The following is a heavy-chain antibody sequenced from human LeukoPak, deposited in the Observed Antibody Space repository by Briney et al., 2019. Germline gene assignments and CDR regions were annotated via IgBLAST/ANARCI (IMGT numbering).Heavy chain of an antibody. J-gene: IGHJ4*02. V-gene: IGHV4-59*08. CDR2: IYYSGST. CDR3: ARHYGGYNLTPFDY. Sequence: SETLSLTCTVSGGSISNYYWSWIRQPPGKGLEWIGYIYYSGSTNFNPSLKSRVTISVDTSKKQFSLRLRSVTAADTAVYYCARHYGGYNLTPFDYWGQGTLVTASS. D-gene: IGHD5-24*01. CDR1: GGSISNYY.